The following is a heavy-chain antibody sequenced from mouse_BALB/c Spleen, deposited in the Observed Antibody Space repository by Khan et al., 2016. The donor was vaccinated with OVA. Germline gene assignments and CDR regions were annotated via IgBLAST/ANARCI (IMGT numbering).Heavy chain of an antibody. CDR2: IYPGTGNT. V-gene: IGHV1S132*01. D-gene: IGHD2-10*02. J-gene: IGHJ4*01. CDR3: AREKYGRYWGAMDY. CDR1: GYIFTSYW. Sequence: QVRLQQSGTELVRPGASVKLSCKTSGYIFTSYWIHWVKQRPGQGLEWIAWIYPGTGNTYYNENFKGKATLTVDKSSSTAYMQLSSLKSEDSAVYFCAREKYGRYWGAMDYWGQGTSVTVSS.